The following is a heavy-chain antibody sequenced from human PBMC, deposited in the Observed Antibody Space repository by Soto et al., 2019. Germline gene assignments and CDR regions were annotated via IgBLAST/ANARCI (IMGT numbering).Heavy chain of an antibody. D-gene: IGHD2-2*01. CDR1: GFTFSTYA. Sequence: EVPLSESGGGLVQPGGSLRVSCAASGFTFSTYAMSWVRQAPGKGLEWVSAIGGSAESAYYGDSVKGRFTISRDNSKNTVYLQMNSLRAEDTAVYYCAVHRSTSSCSYWGQGTLVTVSS. J-gene: IGHJ4*02. CDR3: AVHRSTSSCSY. V-gene: IGHV3-23*01. CDR2: IGGSAESA.